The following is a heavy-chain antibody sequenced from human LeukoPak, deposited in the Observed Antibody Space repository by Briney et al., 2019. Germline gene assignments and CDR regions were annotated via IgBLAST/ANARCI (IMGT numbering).Heavy chain of an antibody. CDR1: GFTFSSYA. CDR3: AKLGGSGIAAAGSLIY. D-gene: IGHD6-13*01. Sequence: PGGSLRLSCAASGFTFSSYAMSWVRQAPGKGLEWVSAISGSGGSTYYADSVKGRFTISRDNSKNTLYLQMNSLRAEDTAVYYCAKLGGSGIAAAGSLIYWGQGTLVTVSS. CDR2: ISGSGGST. V-gene: IGHV3-23*01. J-gene: IGHJ4*02.